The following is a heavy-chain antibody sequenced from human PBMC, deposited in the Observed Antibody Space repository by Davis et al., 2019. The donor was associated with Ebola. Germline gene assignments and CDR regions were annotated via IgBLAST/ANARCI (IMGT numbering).Heavy chain of an antibody. V-gene: IGHV4-34*01. CDR1: GRSFSGYY. Sequence: SQTLSPTCALYGRSFSGYYWSWIRQLPGKGLEWIGEIHHSGSTNYNPSLKSRVTISVDTSKNQFALKLSSVTAADTAVYYCARGRTLIDYWGQGTLVTVSS. J-gene: IGHJ4*02. CDR3: ARGRTLIDY. CDR2: IHHSGST. D-gene: IGHD1-14*01.